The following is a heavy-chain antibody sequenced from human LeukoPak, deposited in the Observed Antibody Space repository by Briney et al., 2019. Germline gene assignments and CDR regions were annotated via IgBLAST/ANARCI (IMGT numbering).Heavy chain of an antibody. CDR1: GFTFSSYG. V-gene: IGHV3-30*18. Sequence: PGGSLRLSCAASGFTFSSYGMHWARHAPGKGLTWVAGMSKDGATIRYEVSVEGRFTISRDNSKNTVYLQMNSLRAEDTAVYYCAKVGLPDALINWIDSWGQGTLVTVSS. J-gene: IGHJ5*01. CDR2: MSKDGATI. CDR3: AKVGLPDALINWIDS. D-gene: IGHD2-2*01.